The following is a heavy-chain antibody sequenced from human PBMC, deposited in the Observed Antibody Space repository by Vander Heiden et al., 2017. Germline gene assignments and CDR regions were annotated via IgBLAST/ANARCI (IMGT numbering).Heavy chain of an antibody. Sequence: QVQLQQWGAGLLRPSETLSLNCDVYGGSFSGYYWSWVRQPPGKGLEWIGQINLSGGTNYNPSLKSRVTISVDTSKNQFSLKVNSVTAADTAVYYCARDYGSSSDWGQGTLVTVSS. CDR3: ARDYGSSSD. CDR2: INLSGGT. CDR1: GGSFSGYY. J-gene: IGHJ4*02. V-gene: IGHV4-34*01. D-gene: IGHD6-6*01.